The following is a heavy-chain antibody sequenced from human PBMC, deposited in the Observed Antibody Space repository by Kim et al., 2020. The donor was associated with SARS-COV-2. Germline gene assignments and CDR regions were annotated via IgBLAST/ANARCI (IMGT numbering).Heavy chain of an antibody. Sequence: SVKVSCKASGGTFSSYAISWVRQAPGQGLEWMGGIIPIFGTANYAQKFQGRVTITADESTSTAYMELSSLRSEDTAVYYCASATNKIIEYSLPIYGMDVWGQGTTVTVSS. V-gene: IGHV1-69*13. D-gene: IGHD6-6*01. CDR2: IIPIFGTA. CDR1: GGTFSSYA. J-gene: IGHJ6*02. CDR3: ASATNKIIEYSLPIYGMDV.